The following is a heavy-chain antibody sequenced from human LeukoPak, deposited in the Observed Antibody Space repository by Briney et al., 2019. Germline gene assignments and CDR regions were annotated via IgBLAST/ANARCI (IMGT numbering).Heavy chain of an antibody. D-gene: IGHD5-24*01. V-gene: IGHV4-39*07. CDR2: IHHSGSP. Sequence: SETLSLTCTVSGGSISSSNYYWGWIRQPPGKGLEWIGSIHHSGSPYYNPSLKSRVTISVDTSKNQFSLKLSSVTAADTAMYYCARDNGYPTGFDYWGQGTLVTVSS. CDR1: GGSISSSNYY. J-gene: IGHJ4*02. CDR3: ARDNGYPTGFDY.